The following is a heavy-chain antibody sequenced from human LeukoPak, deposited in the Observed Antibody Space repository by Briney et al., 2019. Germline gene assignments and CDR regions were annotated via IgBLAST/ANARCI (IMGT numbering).Heavy chain of an antibody. CDR3: ARRAGAYSHPYDY. Sequence: KSSETLSLTCTVSGYSISSGYYWGWIRQPPGKGLEWIGSIYHSGSTYYNPSLKSRVTMSVDTSKNQFPLKLSSVTAADTAVYYCARRAGAYSHPYDYWGQGTLVTVSS. D-gene: IGHD4/OR15-4a*01. J-gene: IGHJ4*02. V-gene: IGHV4-38-2*02. CDR1: GYSISSGYY. CDR2: IYHSGST.